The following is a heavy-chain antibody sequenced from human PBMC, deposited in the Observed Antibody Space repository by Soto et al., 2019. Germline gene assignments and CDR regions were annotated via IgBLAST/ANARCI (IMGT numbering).Heavy chain of an antibody. CDR2: ISYDGSNK. Sequence: SLRLSCAASGFTFSSYGVHWVRQAPGKGLEWVAVISYDGSNKHYADSVKGRFTISRDNSKNTLDLQMNSLRAEETAVYYCAKDTYYQDRSGYSPYDYWGQGTQVT. CDR3: AKDTYYQDRSGYSPYDY. V-gene: IGHV3-30*18. CDR1: GFTFSSYG. D-gene: IGHD3-22*01. J-gene: IGHJ4*02.